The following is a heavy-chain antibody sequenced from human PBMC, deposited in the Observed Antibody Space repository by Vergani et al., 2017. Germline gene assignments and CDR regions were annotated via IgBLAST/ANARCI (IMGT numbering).Heavy chain of an antibody. Sequence: QVQLQQWGAGLLKPSETLSLTCAVYGGSFSGYYWSWIRQPPGKGLEWIGEINHSGSTNYNPSLKSRVTISVDTSKNQFSLKLSSVTAADTAVYYCARDSRYYGSGSYYGYWGQGTLVTVSS. CDR3: ARDSRYYGSGSYYGY. J-gene: IGHJ4*02. CDR1: GGSFSGYY. V-gene: IGHV4-34*01. CDR2: INHSGST. D-gene: IGHD3-10*01.